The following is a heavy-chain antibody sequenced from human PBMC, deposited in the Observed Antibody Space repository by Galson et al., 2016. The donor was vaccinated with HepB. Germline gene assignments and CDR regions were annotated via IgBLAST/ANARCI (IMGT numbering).Heavy chain of an antibody. CDR2: IWYDGSNK. CDR1: GFTFSRYG. V-gene: IGHV3-33*01. J-gene: IGHJ6*02. CDR3: ASRTIQIAPHYYYYYGMDV. Sequence: SLRLSCAASGFTFSRYGMHWVRQAPGQGLEWVAVIWYDGSNKDYADSVKGRFTISRDNSKNTLYLQMNSLTAQDTAVYYCASRTIQIAPHYYYYYGMDVWGQGTTVTVSS. D-gene: IGHD6-6*01.